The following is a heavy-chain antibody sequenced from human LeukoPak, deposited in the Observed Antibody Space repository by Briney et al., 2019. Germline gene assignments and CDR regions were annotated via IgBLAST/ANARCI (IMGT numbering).Heavy chain of an antibody. CDR1: GFSLSSYA. CDR3: VRDRAEGRAWVEFDP. V-gene: IGHV3-66*02. Sequence: GGSLRLSCVASGFSLSSYAMSWVRQAPGKAPEWVSLVYSAGATHYADSVQGRFISRDNSKNTLYLQMNNLRVEDTAVYHCVRDRAEGRAWVEFDPWGQGTVVTVSS. CDR2: VYSAGAT. J-gene: IGHJ5*02.